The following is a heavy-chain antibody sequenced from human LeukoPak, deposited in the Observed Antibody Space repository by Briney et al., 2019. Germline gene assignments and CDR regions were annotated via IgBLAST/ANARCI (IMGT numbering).Heavy chain of an antibody. J-gene: IGHJ4*02. CDR2: IYYSGST. CDR3: AGGSDSGVYYHLDY. Sequence: SETLSLTCTVSGGSISSYYWSWIRQPSGKGLEWIGYIYYSGSTNYNPSLKSRVTLSIATSKNQLSLKLSSVTAADTAVYYCAGGSDSGVYYHLDYWGQGTLVTVSS. V-gene: IGHV4-59*01. D-gene: IGHD3-22*01. CDR1: GGSISSYY.